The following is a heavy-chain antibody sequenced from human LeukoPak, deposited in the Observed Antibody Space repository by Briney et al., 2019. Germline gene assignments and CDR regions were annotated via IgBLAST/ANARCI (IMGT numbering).Heavy chain of an antibody. V-gene: IGHV3-7*01. CDR3: ARDGGWTGGDY. CDR2: IKQDGSEK. Sequence: PGGSLRLSCGASGFIFNSYEMNWVRQAPGKGLEWVANIKQDGSEKYYVDSVKGRFTISRDNAKNSLYLQMNSLRAEDTAVYYCARDGGWTGGDYWGQGTLVTVSS. J-gene: IGHJ4*02. CDR1: GFIFNSYE. D-gene: IGHD2-15*01.